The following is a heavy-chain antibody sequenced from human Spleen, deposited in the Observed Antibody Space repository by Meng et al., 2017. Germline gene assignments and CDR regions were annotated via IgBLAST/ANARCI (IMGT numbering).Heavy chain of an antibody. V-gene: IGHV1-2*06. D-gene: IGHD3-16*02. CDR2: INPNSGDT. CDR3: ARDASCDH. Sequence: QVQLMQSVPEVKKPGASVKVSCKASGYTFAAYWIQWVRQAPGQGLEWMGRINPNSGDTNYAQKFQGRVTMTRDTSISTAYMELSRLISDDTAVYYCARDASCDHWGQGTLVTVSS. J-gene: IGHJ4*02. CDR1: GYTFAAYW.